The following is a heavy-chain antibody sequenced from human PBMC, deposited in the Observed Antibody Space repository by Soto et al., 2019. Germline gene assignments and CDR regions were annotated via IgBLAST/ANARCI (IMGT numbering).Heavy chain of an antibody. CDR1: GDSINSYY. Sequence: QVQLQESGPGLVKPSETLSLTCTVSGDSINSYYWSWIRQPPGKGLEWIGYIYYSGSTMYDPSITSRVTISLGTSKNKFSLKLSSVTAADTAVYYCARGYCSTTSCYVGFYYMDVWGKGTAVTVSS. J-gene: IGHJ6*03. V-gene: IGHV4-59*01. CDR3: ARGYCSTTSCYVGFYYMDV. D-gene: IGHD2-2*01. CDR2: IYYSGST.